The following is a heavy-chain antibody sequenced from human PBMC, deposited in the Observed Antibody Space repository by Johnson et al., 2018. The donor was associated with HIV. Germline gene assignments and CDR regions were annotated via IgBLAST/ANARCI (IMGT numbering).Heavy chain of an antibody. J-gene: IGHJ3*02. CDR2: ISYDGNNK. D-gene: IGHD4-17*01. Sequence: QVLLVESGGGVVQPGRSLRLSCAASGFTFSSYAMHWVRQAPGKGLEWVAVISYDGNNKYYADSVKGRFTISRDNSKSTLYLQMNSLGAEDTAVFYCAKVTSSVTTARYGAFDIWGQGTMVTVSS. V-gene: IGHV3-30-3*01. CDR1: GFTFSSYA. CDR3: AKVTSSVTTARYGAFDI.